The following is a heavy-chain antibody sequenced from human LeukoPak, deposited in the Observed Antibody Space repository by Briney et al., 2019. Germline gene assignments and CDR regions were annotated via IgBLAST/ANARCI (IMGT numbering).Heavy chain of an antibody. D-gene: IGHD3-3*01. CDR2: SSGDGGNT. CDR1: GFTFRRYD. J-gene: IGHJ4*02. V-gene: IGHV3-23*01. CDR3: AKQGRNDFVDS. Sequence: HPGGSLRLSCASSGFTFRRYDMNWVRQAPGKGLEWVSASSGDGGNTDYANSVKGRFTISRDNSKNTIYLQMNSLRADDTAVYYCAKQGRNDFVDSWGQGTLVTVSS.